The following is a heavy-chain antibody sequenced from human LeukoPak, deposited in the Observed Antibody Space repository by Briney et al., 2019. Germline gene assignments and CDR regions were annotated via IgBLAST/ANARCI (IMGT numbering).Heavy chain of an antibody. J-gene: IGHJ4*02. CDR2: IYSNGNA. V-gene: IGHV4-59*08. CDR3: ARRLKLSSSWAYFDY. D-gene: IGHD6-19*01. CDR1: GGSISGYY. Sequence: PSETLSLTCTVSGGSISGYYWGWIRQPPGKGLEWLGYIYSNGNANYNPSLKSRLTISVDASNNQVFLKLTFVTAADSAVYYCARRLKLSSSWAYFDYWGQGTPVTVST.